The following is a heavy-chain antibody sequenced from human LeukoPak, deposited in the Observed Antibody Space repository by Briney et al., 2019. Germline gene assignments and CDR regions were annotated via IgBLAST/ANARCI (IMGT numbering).Heavy chain of an antibody. J-gene: IGHJ4*02. Sequence: SETLSLTCTVSGGSISSSSYYWGWIRQPPGKGLEWIGSIYYSGSTYYNPSLKSRVTISVDTSKNQFSLKLSSVTAADTAVYYCARLGVGATLYYFDYWGQGTLVTVSS. V-gene: IGHV4-39*07. D-gene: IGHD1-26*01. CDR3: ARLGVGATLYYFDY. CDR2: IYYSGST. CDR1: GGSISSSSYY.